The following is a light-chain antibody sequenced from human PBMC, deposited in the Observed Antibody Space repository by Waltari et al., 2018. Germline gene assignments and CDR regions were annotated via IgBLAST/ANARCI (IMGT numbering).Light chain of an antibody. Sequence: QSALTQPASVSGSPGQSITISCTGSSSDVVSYNLVPWYQQHPGKAPKLMFYEGSKRPSGVSNRFSGSKSDNTASLTISGLQAEDEAHYYCCSYAGSSAPRVFGGGTKLTVL. CDR1: SSDVVSYNL. V-gene: IGLV2-23*01. J-gene: IGLJ3*02. CDR3: CSYAGSSAPRV. CDR2: EGS.